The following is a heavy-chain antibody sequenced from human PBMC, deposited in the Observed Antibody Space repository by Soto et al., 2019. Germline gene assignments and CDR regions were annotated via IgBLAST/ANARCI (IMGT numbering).Heavy chain of an antibody. CDR1: GYTFTSYG. Sequence: ASVKVSCKASGYTFTSYGISWVRQAPGQGLEWMGWISAYNGNTNYAQKLQGRVTMTTDASTSTAYMELRSLRSDDTAVYYCARDPPYSSGWYAGFDPWGQGTLVTVSS. CDR2: ISAYNGNT. D-gene: IGHD6-19*01. J-gene: IGHJ5*02. V-gene: IGHV1-18*01. CDR3: ARDPPYSSGWYAGFDP.